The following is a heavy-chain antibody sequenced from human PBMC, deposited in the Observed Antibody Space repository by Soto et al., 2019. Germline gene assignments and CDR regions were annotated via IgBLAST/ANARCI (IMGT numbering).Heavy chain of an antibody. CDR1: GGSISSGGYY. V-gene: IGHV4-31*03. CDR2: IYYSGST. Sequence: SETLSLTCTVSGGSISSGGYYWSWIRQHPGKGLEWIGYIYYSGSTYYNPSLKSRVTISVDTSKNQFSLKLSSVTAADTAVYYCASGGAVVVPAAIPPYYYGMDVWGPGTTVTVSS. D-gene: IGHD2-2*01. CDR3: ASGGAVVVPAAIPPYYYGMDV. J-gene: IGHJ6*02.